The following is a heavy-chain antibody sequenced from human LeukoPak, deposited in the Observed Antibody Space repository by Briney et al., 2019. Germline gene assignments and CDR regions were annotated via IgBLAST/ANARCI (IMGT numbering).Heavy chain of an antibody. V-gene: IGHV4-31*03. CDR3: ARRGYGLFDY. CDR1: GGSISSGGYY. Sequence: KPSQTLSLTCTVSGGSISSGGYYWSWIRQHPGKGLEWIGYIYYSGRTYYNPSLKSRVTISVGTSKNQFSLKLSSVTAADTAGYYCARRGYGLFDYWGQGTLVTVSS. D-gene: IGHD5-18*01. J-gene: IGHJ4*02. CDR2: IYYSGRT.